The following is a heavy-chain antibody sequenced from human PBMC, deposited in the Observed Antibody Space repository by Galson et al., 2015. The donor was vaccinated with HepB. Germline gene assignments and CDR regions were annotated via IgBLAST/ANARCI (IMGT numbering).Heavy chain of an antibody. CDR3: AKDRDIVVVPAAITFDY. J-gene: IGHJ4*02. CDR2: ISYDGSNK. D-gene: IGHD2-2*02. CDR1: GFTFSSYG. V-gene: IGHV3-30*18. Sequence: SLRLSCAASGFTFSSYGMHWVRQAPGKGLEWVAVISYDGSNKYYADSVKGRFTISRDNSKNTLYLQMNSLRAEDTAVYYCAKDRDIVVVPAAITFDYWGQGTLVTVSS.